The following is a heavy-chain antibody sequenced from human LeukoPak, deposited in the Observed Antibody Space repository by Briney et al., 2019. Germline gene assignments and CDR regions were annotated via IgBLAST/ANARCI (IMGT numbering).Heavy chain of an antibody. J-gene: IGHJ4*02. Sequence: SETLSLTCTVSGGSISSYYWSWIRQPPGKGLEWIGYIYYSGSTNYNPSLKSQVTISVDTSKNQFSLKLSSVTAADTAVYYCARSGDYGWLDYWGQGTLVTVSS. CDR1: GGSISSYY. CDR3: ARSGDYGWLDY. CDR2: IYYSGST. V-gene: IGHV4-59*12. D-gene: IGHD4-17*01.